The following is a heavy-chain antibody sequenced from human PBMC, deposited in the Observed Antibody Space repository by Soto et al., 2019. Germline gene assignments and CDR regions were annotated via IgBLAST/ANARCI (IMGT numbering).Heavy chain of an antibody. CDR3: ARDRVHGPEASPENNWFDP. CDR2: ISYDGSNK. J-gene: IGHJ5*02. D-gene: IGHD6-6*01. CDR1: VFAVSSYA. V-gene: IGHV3-30-3*01. Sequence: GPLRLSCAASVFAVSSYAMHWVRQAPGKGLEWVAVISYDGSNKYYADSVKGRFTISRDNSKNTLYLQMNSLRAEDTAVYYCARDRVHGPEASPENNWFDPWGQGTLVTVSS.